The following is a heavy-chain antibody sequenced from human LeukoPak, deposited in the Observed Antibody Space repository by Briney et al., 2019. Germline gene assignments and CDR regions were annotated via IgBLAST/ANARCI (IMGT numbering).Heavy chain of an antibody. CDR3: ARDRNSRIFDY. J-gene: IGHJ4*02. CDR2: ISAYNGNT. Sequence: ASVKVSCKASGYTFTSYYMHWVRQAPGQGLEWMGWISAYNGNTNYAQKLQGRVTMTTDTSTSTAYMELRSLRSDDTAVYYCARDRNSRIFDYWGQGTLVTVSS. V-gene: IGHV1-18*04. CDR1: GYTFTSYY. D-gene: IGHD4-23*01.